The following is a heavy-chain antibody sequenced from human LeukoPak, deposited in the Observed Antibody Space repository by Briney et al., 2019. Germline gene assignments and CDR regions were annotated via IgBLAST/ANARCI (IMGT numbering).Heavy chain of an antibody. CDR2: IKQDRSEK. CDR1: GFTFSNYW. J-gene: IGHJ3*02. Sequence: GGSLRLSCAASGFTFSNYWMSWVRQAPGKGLEWVANIKQDRSEKYYVDSVKGRFTISRDNAKNSLYLQMNSLRAEDTAVYYCARVYYDFWSGRSLDAFDIWGQGTMVTVSS. V-gene: IGHV3-7*01. D-gene: IGHD3-3*01. CDR3: ARVYYDFWSGRSLDAFDI.